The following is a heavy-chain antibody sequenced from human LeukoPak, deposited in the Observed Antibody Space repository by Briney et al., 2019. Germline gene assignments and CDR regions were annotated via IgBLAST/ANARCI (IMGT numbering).Heavy chain of an antibody. Sequence: GGSLRLSCAASGFXFSSYAMTWVRQAPGKGLEWVSAIRGSGTGTYYADSVKGRFTISRDNSKNTLYLHMNSLRAEDTAIYYCAKHNGAAAGVPYYFDSWGQETLVTVSS. J-gene: IGHJ4*02. V-gene: IGHV3-23*01. CDR3: AKHNGAAAGVPYYFDS. D-gene: IGHD6-13*01. CDR2: IRGSGTGT. CDR1: GFXFSSYA.